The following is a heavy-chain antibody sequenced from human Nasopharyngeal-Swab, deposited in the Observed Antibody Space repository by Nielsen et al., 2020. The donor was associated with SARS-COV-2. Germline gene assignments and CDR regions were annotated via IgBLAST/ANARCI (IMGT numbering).Heavy chain of an antibody. CDR2: IRSKAYGGTT. CDR1: GFTFGDYA. J-gene: IGHJ6*02. CDR3: TGGNHRVTIFGVVTTGDYGMDV. V-gene: IGHV3-49*03. Sequence: SLKISWTASGFTFGDYAMSWFRQAPGKGLEWVGFIRSKAYGGTTEYAASVKGRFTISRDDSKSIAYLQMNSLKTEDTAVYYCTGGNHRVTIFGVVTTGDYGMDVWGQGTTVTVSS. D-gene: IGHD3-3*01.